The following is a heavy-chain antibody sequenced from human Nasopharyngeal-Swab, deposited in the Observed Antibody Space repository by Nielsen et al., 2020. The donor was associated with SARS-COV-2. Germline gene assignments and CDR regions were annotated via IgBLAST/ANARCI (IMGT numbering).Heavy chain of an antibody. CDR1: GFTFSSYG. Sequence: GESLKISCAASGFTFSSYGMHWVRQAPGKGLEWVAVIWYDGSNKYYADSVKGRFTISRDNSKNTLYLQMNSLRAEDTAVYYCARDPGTAMALYYFDYWGQGTLVTVSS. J-gene: IGHJ4*02. V-gene: IGHV3-33*01. D-gene: IGHD5-18*01. CDR3: ARDPGTAMALYYFDY. CDR2: IWYDGSNK.